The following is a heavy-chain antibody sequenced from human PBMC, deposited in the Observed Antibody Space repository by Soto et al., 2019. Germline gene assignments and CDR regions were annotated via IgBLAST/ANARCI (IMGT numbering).Heavy chain of an antibody. CDR3: ARVGPYCGGDCYSPPP. CDR1: GYSIRNGYY. Sequence: SETLSLTCTVSGYSIRNGYYWGWIRPPPGKGLEWIGTIYHSGSTYSNPSLKSRVTISVDASEHHFSLKLSSVTAADTAVYSCARVGPYCGGDCYSPPPWGQGTLVTVSS. D-gene: IGHD2-21*02. CDR2: IYHSGST. V-gene: IGHV4-38-2*02. J-gene: IGHJ5*02.